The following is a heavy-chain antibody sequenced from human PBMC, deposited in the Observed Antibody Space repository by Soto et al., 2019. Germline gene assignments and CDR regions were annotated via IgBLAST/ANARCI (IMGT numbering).Heavy chain of an antibody. CDR2: IIASGGST. CDR3: AKQPLSMYYLDC. CDR1: GFTFTNYA. Sequence: EVQLLDSGGGLVLPGGSQRLSCAASGFTFTNYAMSWVRQAPGRGLEWVSTIIASGGSTYYADSVKGRFTISRDNSKNTLYLQMDSLRAEDTAIYYCAKQPLSMYYLDCWGQGALVTVSS. V-gene: IGHV3-23*01. J-gene: IGHJ4*02. D-gene: IGHD2-8*01.